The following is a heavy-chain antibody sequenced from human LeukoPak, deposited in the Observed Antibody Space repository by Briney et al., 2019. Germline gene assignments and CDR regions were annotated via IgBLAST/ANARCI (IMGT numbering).Heavy chain of an antibody. CDR2: IYSGGST. J-gene: IGHJ4*02. CDR1: GFTVSSNY. CDR3: ATKRWLQSDFDY. V-gene: IGHV3-66*01. Sequence: PGGSLRLSCAASGFTVSSNYMSWVRQAPGKGLEWVSVIYSGGSTYYADSVKGRFTISRDNSKNTLYLQMNSLRAEDTAMYYCATKRWLQSDFDYWGQGTLVTVSS. D-gene: IGHD5-24*01.